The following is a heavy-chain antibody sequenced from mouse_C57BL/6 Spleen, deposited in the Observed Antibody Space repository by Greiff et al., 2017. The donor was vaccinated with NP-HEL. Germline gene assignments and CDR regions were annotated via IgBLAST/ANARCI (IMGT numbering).Heavy chain of an antibody. V-gene: IGHV1-26*01. CDR1: GYTFTDYY. CDR3: ARGDWEWFAY. CDR2: INPNNGGT. Sequence: VQLQQSGPELVKPGASVKISCKASGYTFTDYYMNWVKQSHGKSLEWIGDINPNNGGTSYNQKFKGKATLTVDKSSSTAYMELRSLTSEDSAVYYCARGDWEWFAYWGQGTLVTVSA. J-gene: IGHJ3*01. D-gene: IGHD4-1*01.